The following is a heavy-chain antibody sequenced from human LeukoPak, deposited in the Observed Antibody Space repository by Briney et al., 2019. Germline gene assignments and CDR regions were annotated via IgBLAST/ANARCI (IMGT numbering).Heavy chain of an antibody. CDR3: ARHVYGSGSYYNPLDY. D-gene: IGHD3-10*01. CDR1: GGSISSYY. CDR2: IYTSGST. V-gene: IGHV4-4*07. J-gene: IGHJ4*02. Sequence: PSETLSLTCTVSGGSISSYYWSWIRQPAGKGLEWSGRIYTSGSTNYNPSLKSRVTMSVDTSKNQFSLKLSSVTAADTAVYYCARHVYGSGSYYNPLDYWGQGTLVTVSS.